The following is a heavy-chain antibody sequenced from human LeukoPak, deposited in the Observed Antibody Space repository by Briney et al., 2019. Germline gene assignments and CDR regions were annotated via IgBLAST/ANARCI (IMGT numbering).Heavy chain of an antibody. J-gene: IGHJ4*02. Sequence: PSQTLSLTCTVSGGSISSGGYSWSWLRQHPVKGLEWIGYIYYRGTTYYNPSLRSRLTISVDTSKNQFSLKLSSLTAADTAVYYCARQQSCTNGVCYYFDSWGQGTLVTVSS. CDR1: GGSISSGGYS. CDR3: ARQQSCTNGVCYYFDS. CDR2: IYYRGTT. D-gene: IGHD2-8*01. V-gene: IGHV4-31*03.